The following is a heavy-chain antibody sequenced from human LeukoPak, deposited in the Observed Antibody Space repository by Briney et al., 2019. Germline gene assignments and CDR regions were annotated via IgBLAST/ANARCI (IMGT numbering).Heavy chain of an antibody. CDR3: ARTLYIAAAPGGFDY. V-gene: IGHV1-2*02. Sequence: GASVKVSCKASRYTFTGYYMHWVRQAPGQGLEWMGWINPKNAGTNYAQKFQGRVTMTRDTSTGTVYMELSRLRSDDTAVYYCARTLYIAAAPGGFDYWGQGTLVTVST. CDR2: INPKNAGT. J-gene: IGHJ4*02. D-gene: IGHD6-13*01. CDR1: RYTFTGYY.